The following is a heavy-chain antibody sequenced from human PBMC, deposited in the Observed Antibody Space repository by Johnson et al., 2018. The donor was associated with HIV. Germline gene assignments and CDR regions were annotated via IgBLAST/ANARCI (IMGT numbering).Heavy chain of an antibody. J-gene: IGHJ3*02. Sequence: QVQLVESGGGLVKPGGSLRLSCAASGFTFSDYYMSWIRQAPGKGLEWVSYISSSGSTIYYPDSVKGRFTISRDNSKNTLYLQMNSLRVEDTAVYYCARLSGQQLVPRGGPFDIWGQGTMVTVSS. CDR2: ISSSGSTI. D-gene: IGHD6-13*01. V-gene: IGHV3-11*04. CDR1: GFTFSDYY. CDR3: ARLSGQQLVPRGGPFDI.